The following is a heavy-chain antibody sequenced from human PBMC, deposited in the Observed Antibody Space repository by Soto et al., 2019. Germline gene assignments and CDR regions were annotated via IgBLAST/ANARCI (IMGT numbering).Heavy chain of an antibody. CDR2: INAGNGNT. Sequence: APVKVSCKACGDTLSSYPMHWVHQAQGQRLEWMGWINAGNGNTKYSQKFQGRVTITRDTSASTAYMELSSLRSEDTAVYYCARDPSYYGMDVWGQGPTVTVSS. CDR3: ARDPSYYGMDV. CDR1: GDTLSSYP. J-gene: IGHJ6*02. V-gene: IGHV1-3*01.